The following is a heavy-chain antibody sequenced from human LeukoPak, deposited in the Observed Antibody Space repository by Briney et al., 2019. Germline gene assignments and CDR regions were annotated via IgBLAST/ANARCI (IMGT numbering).Heavy chain of an antibody. Sequence: PSETLSLTCTVSGGSISSGYYWGWIRQPPGKGLEWIGSIYHSGSTYYNPSLKSRVTISVDTSKNQFSLKLSSVTAADTAVYYCAGDSSYYYDSSGYYVYWGQGTLVTVSS. D-gene: IGHD3-22*01. CDR2: IYHSGST. J-gene: IGHJ4*02. V-gene: IGHV4-38-2*02. CDR1: GGSISSGYY. CDR3: AGDSSYYYDSSGYYVY.